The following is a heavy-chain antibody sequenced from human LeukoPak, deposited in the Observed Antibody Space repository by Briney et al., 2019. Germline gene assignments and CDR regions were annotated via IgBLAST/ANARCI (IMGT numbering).Heavy chain of an antibody. D-gene: IGHD3-3*01. Sequence: GGSLRLSCAASGFTVSSNYMSWVRQAPGKGLEWVSVLYSGGNTYYTDSVKGRFTISRDNSKNTPYLQMNSLRGEDTAVYYCARVSGFRVYWGQRTLVTVS. CDR1: GFTVSSNY. V-gene: IGHV3-53*01. CDR2: LYSGGNT. CDR3: ARVSGFRVY. J-gene: IGHJ4*02.